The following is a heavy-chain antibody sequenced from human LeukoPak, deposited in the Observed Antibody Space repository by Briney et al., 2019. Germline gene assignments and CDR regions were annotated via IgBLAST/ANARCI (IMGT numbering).Heavy chain of an antibody. D-gene: IGHD1-26*01. Sequence: SETLSLTCAVYGGSFSGYYWSWIRQPPGKGLEWIGEINHSGSTNYNPSLKSRVTISVDTSKNQFSLKLSSVTAADTAVYYCARAPWEPRFDPWGQGTLVTVSS. CDR3: ARAPWEPRFDP. V-gene: IGHV4-34*01. CDR1: GGSFSGYY. CDR2: INHSGST. J-gene: IGHJ5*02.